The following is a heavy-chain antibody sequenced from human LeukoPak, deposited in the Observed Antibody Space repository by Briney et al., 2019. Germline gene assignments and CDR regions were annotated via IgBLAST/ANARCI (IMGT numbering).Heavy chain of an antibody. CDR1: GYTFTSYG. CDR2: INPKSGGT. D-gene: IGHD6-13*01. Sequence: GASVKVSCKASGYTFTSYGISWVRQAPGQGLEWMGWINPKSGGTKYAQKFQGRVTMTRDTSISTAYMELSRLKSDDTAVYYCARDKIGQQLVRGWFDPWGQGTLVTVSS. V-gene: IGHV1-2*02. CDR3: ARDKIGQQLVRGWFDP. J-gene: IGHJ5*02.